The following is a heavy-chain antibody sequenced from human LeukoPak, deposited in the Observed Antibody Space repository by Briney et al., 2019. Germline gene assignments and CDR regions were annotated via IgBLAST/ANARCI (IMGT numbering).Heavy chain of an antibody. J-gene: IGHJ4*02. CDR3: ARGTPSGPY. CDR1: GFAFSSYS. Sequence: GGSLRLSCAASGFAFSSYSMNWVRQAPGKGLEWVSYISSSSTIYYADSVKGRFTISRDNAKNSLYLQMNSLRAEDTAVYYCARGTPSGPYWGQGTLSPSPQ. V-gene: IGHV3-48*04. D-gene: IGHD3-10*01. CDR2: ISSSSTI.